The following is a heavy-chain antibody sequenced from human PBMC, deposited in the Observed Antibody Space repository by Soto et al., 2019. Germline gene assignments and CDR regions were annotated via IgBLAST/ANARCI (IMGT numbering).Heavy chain of an antibody. CDR1: GFSFSTYS. CDR3: AGNRVAGWNPFDY. Sequence: EVQLVESGGGLVQPGGSLRLSCAASGFSFSTYSMNWVRQAPGKGLEWVSYISSGSTSKYYADSVKGRFTISRDNAQNSLYLQMNSLRDEDTAVYYCAGNRVAGWNPFDYWGQGALVTVTS. J-gene: IGHJ4*02. CDR2: ISSGSTSK. V-gene: IGHV3-48*02. D-gene: IGHD1-1*01.